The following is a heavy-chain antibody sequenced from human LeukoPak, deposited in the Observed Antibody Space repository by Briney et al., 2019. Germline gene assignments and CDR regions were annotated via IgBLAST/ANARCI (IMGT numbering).Heavy chain of an antibody. CDR3: AKDRSLYYDFWSGYYYFDY. CDR1: GFTFSSYA. CDR2: ISGSGGST. J-gene: IGHJ4*02. D-gene: IGHD3-3*01. Sequence: GGSLRLSCAASGFTFSSYAMSWVRQAPGKGLEWVSAISGSGGSTYYADSVKGRFTISSDNSKNTLYLQMNSLRAEDTAVYYCAKDRSLYYDFWSGYYYFDYWGQGTLVTVSS. V-gene: IGHV3-23*01.